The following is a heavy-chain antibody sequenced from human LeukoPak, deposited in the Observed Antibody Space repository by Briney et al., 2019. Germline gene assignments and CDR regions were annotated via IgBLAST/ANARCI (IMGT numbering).Heavy chain of an antibody. Sequence: SVKVSCKASGGTFSSYAISWVRQSPGQGLEWMGRIIPILGIANYAQKFQGRVTITADKSTSTAYMELSSLRSEDTAVYYCARAVTVSLDYWGQGTLVTVSS. V-gene: IGHV1-69*04. CDR3: ARAVTVSLDY. J-gene: IGHJ4*02. D-gene: IGHD4-17*01. CDR2: IIPILGIA. CDR1: GGTFSSYA.